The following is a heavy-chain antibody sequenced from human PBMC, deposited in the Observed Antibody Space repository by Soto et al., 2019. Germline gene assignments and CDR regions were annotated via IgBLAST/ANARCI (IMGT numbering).Heavy chain of an antibody. CDR2: IYYSGST. CDR1: GGSISSGGYY. CDR3: ARGYYDYVWGSYFGYGRYFDL. Sequence: QVQLQESGPGLVKPSQTLSLTCTVSGGSISSGGYYWSWIRQQPGKGLEWIGYIYYSGSTYCNPSPQCRVNISVDTSKNQLSLKLIYVTAADTAVYYCARGYYDYVWGSYFGYGRYFDLWGRGTLVTVSS. J-gene: IGHJ2*01. V-gene: IGHV4-31*03. D-gene: IGHD3-16*01.